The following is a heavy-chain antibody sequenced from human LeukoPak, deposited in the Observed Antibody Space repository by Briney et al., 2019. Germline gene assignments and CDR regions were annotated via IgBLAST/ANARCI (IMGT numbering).Heavy chain of an antibody. CDR2: ISYDGSNK. J-gene: IGHJ4*02. CDR1: GFTFSGYA. V-gene: IGHV3-30-3*01. CDR3: ARDLTGGYYDSSGYFFDY. D-gene: IGHD3-22*01. Sequence: GGSLRLSCAASGFTFSGYAMHWVRQAPGKGLEWVAVISYDGSNKYYADSVKGRFTISKDNSKNTLYLQMNSPRAEDTAVYYCARDLTGGYYDSSGYFFDYWGQGTLVTVSS.